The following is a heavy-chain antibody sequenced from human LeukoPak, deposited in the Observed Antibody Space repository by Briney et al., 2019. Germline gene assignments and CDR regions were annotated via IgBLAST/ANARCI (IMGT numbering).Heavy chain of an antibody. J-gene: IGHJ4*02. CDR1: GGSISSYY. Sequence: SETLSLTCTVSGGSISSYYWSWIRQPPGKGLEWIGYIYYSGSTNYNPSLKSRVTISVDTSRNQFSLKLSSVTAADTAVYYCARSLPPYYDILTGYFDYWGQGTLVTVSS. V-gene: IGHV4-59*01. CDR2: IYYSGST. CDR3: ARSLPPYYDILTGYFDY. D-gene: IGHD3-9*01.